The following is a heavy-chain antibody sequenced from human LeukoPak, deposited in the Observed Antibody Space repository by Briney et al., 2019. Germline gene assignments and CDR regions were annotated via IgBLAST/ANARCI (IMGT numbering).Heavy chain of an antibody. Sequence: GGSLRLSCAASGFSFSSYTMNWVRQAPGKGLEWVSSISISSSSIYYADSVKGRFTISRDNAKNSLYLQMNSLRAEDTAVYYCARVSTSEAGYFDYWGQGTLVTVSS. D-gene: IGHD6-13*01. CDR3: ARVSTSEAGYFDY. J-gene: IGHJ4*02. CDR2: ISISSSSI. V-gene: IGHV3-21*01. CDR1: GFSFSSYT.